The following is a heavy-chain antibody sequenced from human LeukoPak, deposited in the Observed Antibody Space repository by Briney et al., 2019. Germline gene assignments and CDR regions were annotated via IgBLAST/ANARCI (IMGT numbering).Heavy chain of an antibody. Sequence: GGSLRLSCAASGFTFSSYSMNWVRQAPGKGLEWVSSISSSSSYIYYADSVKGRFTISRDNAKNSLYLQMNSLRAEDTAVYYCARDLEGRWLQQPPTFDYWGQGTLVTVSS. D-gene: IGHD5-24*01. CDR2: ISSSSSYI. J-gene: IGHJ4*02. CDR1: GFTFSSYS. V-gene: IGHV3-21*01. CDR3: ARDLEGRWLQQPPTFDY.